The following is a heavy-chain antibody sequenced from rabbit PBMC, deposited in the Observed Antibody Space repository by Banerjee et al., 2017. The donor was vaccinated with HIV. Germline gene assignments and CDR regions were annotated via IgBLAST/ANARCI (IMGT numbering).Heavy chain of an antibody. J-gene: IGHJ4*01. Sequence: QSLEESGGGLVQPGGSLKLSCKASGFDFSSYWMWWVRQAPGKGLEWIACIYAGSSGSTYHASWAKGRFTISKTSSTTVTLQMTSLTAADTATYFCARNYGYAGDIGWNFGLWGPGTLVTVS. CDR2: IYAGSSGST. V-gene: IGHV1S40*01. CDR1: GFDFSSYW. CDR3: ARNYGYAGDIGWNFGL. D-gene: IGHD6-1*01.